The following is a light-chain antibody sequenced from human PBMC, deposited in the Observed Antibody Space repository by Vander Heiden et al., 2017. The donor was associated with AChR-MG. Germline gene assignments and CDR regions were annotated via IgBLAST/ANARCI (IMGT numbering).Light chain of an antibody. CDR1: QSVSSN. V-gene: IGKV3-15*01. CDR3: QQYNNWPRDPR. J-gene: IGKJ2*01. Sequence: EIVMTQSPATLSVSPGERATLSCRASQSVSSNLAWYQQKPGQAPRLPIYGASTRATGIPARFSGSGSGTEFTLTISSLQSEDFAVYYCQQYNNWPRDPRFGQGTKLEIK. CDR2: GAS.